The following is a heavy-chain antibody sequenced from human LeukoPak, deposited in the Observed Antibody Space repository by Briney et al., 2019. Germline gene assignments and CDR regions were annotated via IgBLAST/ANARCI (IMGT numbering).Heavy chain of an antibody. V-gene: IGHV3-30-3*01. Sequence: GRSLRLSCAASGFTFSSYAMHWVRQAPGKGLEWVAVISYDGSNKYYADSVKGRFTISRDNSKNTLYLQMNGLRAEDTAVYYCARETARIAAAGYFDYWGQGTLVTVSS. CDR3: ARETARIAAAGYFDY. CDR2: ISYDGSNK. D-gene: IGHD6-13*01. CDR1: GFTFSSYA. J-gene: IGHJ4*02.